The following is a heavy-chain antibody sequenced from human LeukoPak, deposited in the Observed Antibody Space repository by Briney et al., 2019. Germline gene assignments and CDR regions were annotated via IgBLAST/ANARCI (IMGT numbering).Heavy chain of an antibody. D-gene: IGHD5-24*01. CDR2: IIPLFGTK. CDR1: GRFFSSYP. CDR3: ARSAKMGFFNWFDS. V-gene: IGHV1-69*13. Sequence: ASVKVSCKSSGRFFSSYPMSWVRQAPGQGLEWMGGIIPLFGTKKYAQNFQGRVTITADESTSTGYMELTTLRSDDTAVYYCARSAKMGFFNWFDSWGQGTLVTVSS. J-gene: IGHJ5*01.